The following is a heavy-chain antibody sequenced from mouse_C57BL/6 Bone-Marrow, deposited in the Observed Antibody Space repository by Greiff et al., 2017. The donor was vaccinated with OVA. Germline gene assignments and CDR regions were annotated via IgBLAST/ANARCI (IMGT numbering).Heavy chain of an antibody. CDR1: GYTFTGYY. D-gene: IGHD2-10*02. CDR3: ARRGVWYFDY. V-gene: IGHV1-76*01. CDR2: IYPGSGST. J-gene: IGHJ2*01. Sequence: QVQLQQSGAELVRPGASVKLSCKASGYTFTGYYINWVKQRPGQGLEWIAGIYPGSGSTNYNEKFKSKATLTVDTSSSTAYMQLSSLTSEDSAVYYCARRGVWYFDYWGQGTTLTVSS.